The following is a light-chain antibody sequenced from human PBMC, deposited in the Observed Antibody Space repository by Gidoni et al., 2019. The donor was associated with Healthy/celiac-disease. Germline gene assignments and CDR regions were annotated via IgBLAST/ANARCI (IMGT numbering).Light chain of an antibody. J-gene: IGKJ4*01. V-gene: IGKV4-1*01. CDR3: QQYYSTPLT. Sequence: DIVTTQSPDSLAVSLGESATINCKSSQSVLYSSNNKNYLAWYQQKPGQPPKLLIYWASTRESGVPDRFSGSGSGTDFTLTNSSLQAEDVAVYYCQQYYSTPLTFGGGTKVEIK. CDR2: WAS. CDR1: QSVLYSSNNKNY.